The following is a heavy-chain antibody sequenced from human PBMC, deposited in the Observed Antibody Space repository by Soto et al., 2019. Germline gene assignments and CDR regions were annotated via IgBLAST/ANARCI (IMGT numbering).Heavy chain of an antibody. D-gene: IGHD1-26*01. J-gene: IGHJ4*02. CDR2: VDTSGSP. V-gene: IGHV4-4*07. CDR3: ARQNPYSVGSYYFDL. CDR1: GGSIYSYY. Sequence: PSETLSLTCTVSGGSIYSYYWSWIRQPAGKGLEWIGRVDTSGSPYYNPSLRSRVTISLHTSQNQFSLELRSVTAADTAVYFCARQNPYSVGSYYFDLWGQGTLVTVSS.